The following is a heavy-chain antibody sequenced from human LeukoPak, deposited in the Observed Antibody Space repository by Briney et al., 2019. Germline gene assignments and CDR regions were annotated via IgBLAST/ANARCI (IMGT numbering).Heavy chain of an antibody. CDR2: ISSSGSTI. CDR1: GFIFSDYY. V-gene: IGHV3-11*01. CDR3: ASLSWIPD. D-gene: IGHD5-18*01. Sequence: QPGGPLRLSCGASGFIFSDYYMSWIPQAPGKGLEGVSYISSSGSTIYYADSVKGRFTIYRDNAKNSLYLQMNSLRAEDTAVYYCASLSWIPDWGQGTLVTVSS. J-gene: IGHJ4*02.